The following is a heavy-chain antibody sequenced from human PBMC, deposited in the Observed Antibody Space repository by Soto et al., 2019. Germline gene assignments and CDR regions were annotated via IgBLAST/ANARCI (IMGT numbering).Heavy chain of an antibody. J-gene: IGHJ4*02. V-gene: IGHV3-23*01. CDR1: GFTFSSYA. Sequence: GGSLRLSCAASGFTFSSYAMSWVRQAPGKGLEWVSAISGSGGSTYYADSVKGRFTISRDNSKNTLYLQMNSLRAEDTAVYYCARAPMVRGVIITLDYWGQGTLVTVSS. D-gene: IGHD3-10*01. CDR3: ARAPMVRGVIITLDY. CDR2: ISGSGGST.